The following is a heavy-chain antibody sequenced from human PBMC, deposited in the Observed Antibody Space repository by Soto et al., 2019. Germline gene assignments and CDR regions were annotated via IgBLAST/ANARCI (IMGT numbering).Heavy chain of an antibody. CDR1: GYTFTSYG. Sequence: QVQLGQSGAEVKKPGASVKVSCKASGYTFTSYGISWVRQAPGRGREWMGWISAYNGNTNYAQKLQGRVPMTPDTSTSTAYMELRSLRSDDTAVYYCARRGWSYSFYAFDIWGQGTMVTVSS. CDR2: ISAYNGNT. V-gene: IGHV1-18*04. CDR3: ARRGWSYSFYAFDI. J-gene: IGHJ3*02. D-gene: IGHD1-26*01.